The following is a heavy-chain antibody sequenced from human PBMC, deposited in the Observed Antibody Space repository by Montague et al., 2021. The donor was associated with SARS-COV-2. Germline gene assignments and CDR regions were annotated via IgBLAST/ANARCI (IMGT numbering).Heavy chain of an antibody. CDR2: ISFDGSNA. D-gene: IGHD3-10*01. CDR3: ARGGVWVGVDNSDY. CDR1: GFTFSSYE. V-gene: IGHV3-30*04. Sequence: SLRLSCAASGFTFSSYEMNWVRQAPGKGLEWVAVISFDGSNAWYADSVKGRFTISRDNSKNTVYLQMNSLRAEDTAVYYCARGGVWVGVDNSDYWGQGTLVTVSS. J-gene: IGHJ4*02.